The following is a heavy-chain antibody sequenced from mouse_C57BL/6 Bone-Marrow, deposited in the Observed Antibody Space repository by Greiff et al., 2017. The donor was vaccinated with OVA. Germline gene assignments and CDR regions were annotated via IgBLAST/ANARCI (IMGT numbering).Heavy chain of an antibody. D-gene: IGHD1-1*01. CDR3: ARHGDYGSFFDY. CDR2: ISSGGSYT. J-gene: IGHJ2*01. V-gene: IGHV5-6*01. CDR1: GFTFRSYG. Sequence: EVQGVASGGDLVKPGGSLKLSCAASGFTFRSYGMSCVRQTPDKRLELVATISSGGSYTYYPDSVKGRFTISRDNAKNTLYLQMSSLKSEDTAMYYCARHGDYGSFFDYWGQGTTLTVSS.